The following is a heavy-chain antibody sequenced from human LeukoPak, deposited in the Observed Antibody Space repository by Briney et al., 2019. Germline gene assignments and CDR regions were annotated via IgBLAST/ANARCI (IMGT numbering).Heavy chain of an antibody. CDR1: GYSFTSYW. CDR2: IDPSDSYT. Sequence: GESLKISCKGSGYSFTSYWISWVRQMPGKGLEWMGRIDPSDSYTNYSPSFQGHVTISADKSISTAYLQWSSLKASDTAMYYCARPDYYDSSGYYYDYWGRGTLVTVSS. J-gene: IGHJ4*02. V-gene: IGHV5-10-1*01. CDR3: ARPDYYDSSGYYYDY. D-gene: IGHD3-22*01.